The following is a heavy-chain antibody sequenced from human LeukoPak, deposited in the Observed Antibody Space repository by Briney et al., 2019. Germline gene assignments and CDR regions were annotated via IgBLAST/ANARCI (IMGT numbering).Heavy chain of an antibody. Sequence: PGRALRLSCAASGFTFSSYGMHWVRQAPGKGLEWVAVILYAGSNKYYADSVKGRFSISRDNSKNTLYLQMNSLRAEDTAVYYCAKELRGYSYGLRNNWFDPWGQGTLVTVSS. CDR3: AKELRGYSYGLRNNWFDP. V-gene: IGHV3-30*18. J-gene: IGHJ5*02. D-gene: IGHD5-18*01. CDR2: ILYAGSNK. CDR1: GFTFSSYG.